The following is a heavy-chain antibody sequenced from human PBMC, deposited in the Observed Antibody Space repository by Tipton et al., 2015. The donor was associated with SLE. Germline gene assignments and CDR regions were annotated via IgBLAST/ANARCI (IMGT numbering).Heavy chain of an antibody. V-gene: IGHV3-9*01. CDR2: ITWNGGTI. J-gene: IGHJ4*02. CDR3: TKDKEMATIQTYFFDY. D-gene: IGHD5-24*01. CDR1: GFSFDDYA. Sequence: SLRLSCAASGFSFDDYAMHWVRQVPGKGLEWVSGITWNGGTIAYADSVKGRFTISRDSAKNSLYLQMNSLTPDDTAFYYCTKDKEMATIQTYFFDYWGQGTLVTVSS.